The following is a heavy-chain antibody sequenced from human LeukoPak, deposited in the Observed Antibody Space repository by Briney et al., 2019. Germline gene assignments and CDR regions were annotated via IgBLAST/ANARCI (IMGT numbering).Heavy chain of an antibody. Sequence: SETLSLTCAVYGGSFSGYYWSWIRQPPGKGLEWIGEINHSGSTNYNPSLKSRVTISVDTSKNQFSLKLSSVTAADTAVYYCARRKTWFGGGYNWFDPWGQGTLVTVSS. V-gene: IGHV4-34*01. CDR3: ARRKTWFGGGYNWFDP. J-gene: IGHJ5*02. CDR2: INHSGST. CDR1: GGSFSGYY. D-gene: IGHD3-10*01.